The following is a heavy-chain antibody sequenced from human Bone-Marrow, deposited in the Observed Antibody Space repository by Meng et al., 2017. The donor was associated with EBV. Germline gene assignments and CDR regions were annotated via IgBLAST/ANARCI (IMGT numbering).Heavy chain of an antibody. CDR2: IYYSGST. J-gene: IGHJ5*02. Sequence: QLQEAHSVLVKPSESLSLTCPCSGCCVSSGSYYWSWVRQPPGKGLEWIGYIYYSGSTNYYPSLKSRVTISVDTSKIQFSLKLSSVTAADTAVYYCARGSIVGVNWFDPWGQGTLVTVSS. CDR3: ARGSIVGVNWFDP. V-gene: IGHV4-61*01. CDR1: GCCVSSGSYY. D-gene: IGHD2-21*01.